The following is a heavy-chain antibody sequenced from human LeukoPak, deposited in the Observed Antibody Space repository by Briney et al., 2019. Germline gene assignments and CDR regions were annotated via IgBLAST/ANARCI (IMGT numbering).Heavy chain of an antibody. D-gene: IGHD6-13*01. Sequence: GGSLRLSCAASGFTFSSYAMHWVRQAPGKGLEWVAVISYDGSNKYYADSVKGRFTISRDNSKNTLYLQMNSLRAEDTAVYYCARDVLTAAGTDFDYWGQGTLVTVSS. V-gene: IGHV3-30-3*01. J-gene: IGHJ4*02. CDR1: GFTFSSYA. CDR2: ISYDGSNK. CDR3: ARDVLTAAGTDFDY.